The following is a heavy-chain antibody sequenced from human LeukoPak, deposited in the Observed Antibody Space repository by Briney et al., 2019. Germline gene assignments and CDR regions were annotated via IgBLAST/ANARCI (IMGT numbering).Heavy chain of an antibody. Sequence: GGSLRLSCAASGFTFSLYNMNWVRQATGKGLEWVSYISGGSSTVYYADSVKGRFTISRDNAKNSLYLQMNSLRDEDTAIYYCARTYCDSDCYFDYWGQGTLVTVSS. J-gene: IGHJ4*02. CDR1: GFTFSLYN. D-gene: IGHD2-21*02. V-gene: IGHV3-48*02. CDR2: ISGGSSTV. CDR3: ARTYCDSDCYFDY.